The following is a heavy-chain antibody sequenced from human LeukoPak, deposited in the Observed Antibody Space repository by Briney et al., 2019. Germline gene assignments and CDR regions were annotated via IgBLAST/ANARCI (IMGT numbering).Heavy chain of an antibody. Sequence: PGGSLRLSCAASGFTFSSYSMNWVRQAPGKGLEWVSSISSGSSYIYYADSVKGRFTISRDNAKNSLYLQMNSLRAEDTAVYYCARDRYGIVVVPAARGPYGMDVWGQGTTVTVSS. J-gene: IGHJ6*02. V-gene: IGHV3-21*01. CDR3: ARDRYGIVVVPAARGPYGMDV. D-gene: IGHD2-2*01. CDR1: GFTFSSYS. CDR2: ISSGSSYI.